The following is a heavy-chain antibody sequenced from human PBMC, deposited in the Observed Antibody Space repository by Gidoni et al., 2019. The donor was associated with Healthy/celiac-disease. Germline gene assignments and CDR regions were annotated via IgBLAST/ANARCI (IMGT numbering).Heavy chain of an antibody. CDR2: ISYDGSNK. CDR1: GFTFSSYG. V-gene: IGHV3-30*18. J-gene: IGHJ6*02. Sequence: QVQLVQSVGGVVQPGRSLRLSCSASGFTFSSYGMHWVRQAPGKGLEWVAVISYDGSNKYYADSVKGRFTISRDNSKNTLYLQMNSLRAEDTAVYYCAKNDIVVVPAAIYDYYYGMDVWGQGTTVTVSS. D-gene: IGHD2-2*02. CDR3: AKNDIVVVPAAIYDYYYGMDV.